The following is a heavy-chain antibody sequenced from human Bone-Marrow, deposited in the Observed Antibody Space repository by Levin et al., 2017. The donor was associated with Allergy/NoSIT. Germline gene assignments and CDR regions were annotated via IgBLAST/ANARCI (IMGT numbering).Heavy chain of an antibody. CDR2: ISGGGGST. D-gene: IGHD2-2*01. Sequence: PGGSLRLSCAASGFTFSNSAMDWVRQAPGKGLEWVSAISGGGGSTYYADSVKGRFTISRDNSKSTLYLQMNSLRVEDTALYYCAKEGGQRQYDYWGQGTLVTVSS. V-gene: IGHV3-23*01. CDR1: GFTFSNSA. J-gene: IGHJ4*02. CDR3: AKEGGQRQYDY.